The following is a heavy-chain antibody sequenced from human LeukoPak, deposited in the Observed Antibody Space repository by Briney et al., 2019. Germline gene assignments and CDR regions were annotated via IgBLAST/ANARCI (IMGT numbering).Heavy chain of an antibody. D-gene: IGHD5-24*01. Sequence: RGSLRLSCATSGFIFSSYGMHWVRQAPGKGLEWVAVIWYDGTKTYYADSVKGRFTISRDNSKNTVYLQINSLRAEDTAVYYCAKEWRWQQTCFDYWGQGTLVTVSS. CDR1: GFIFSSYG. V-gene: IGHV3-33*06. J-gene: IGHJ4*02. CDR3: AKEWRWQQTCFDY. CDR2: IWYDGTKT.